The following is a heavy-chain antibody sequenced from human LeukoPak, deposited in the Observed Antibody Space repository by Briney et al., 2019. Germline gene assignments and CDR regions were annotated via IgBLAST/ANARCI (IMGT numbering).Heavy chain of an antibody. CDR2: IWYDGSNK. D-gene: IGHD1-1*01. J-gene: IGHJ4*02. V-gene: IGHV3-33*01. CDR3: ATYRGYPVDY. Sequence: GRSLRLSCAASGFTFSSYGMHWVRQAPGKGLEWVAVIWYDGSNKYYADSVKGRFTISGDNSKNTLYLQMNSLRAEDTAVYYCATYRGYPVDYWGQGTLVTVSS. CDR1: GFTFSSYG.